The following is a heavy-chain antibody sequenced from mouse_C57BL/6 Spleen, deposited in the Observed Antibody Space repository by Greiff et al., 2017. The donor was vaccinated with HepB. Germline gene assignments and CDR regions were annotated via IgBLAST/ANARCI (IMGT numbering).Heavy chain of an antibody. V-gene: IGHV1-55*01. CDR1: GYTFTSYW. J-gene: IGHJ4*01. Sequence: QVQLQQPGAELVKPGASVKMSCKASGYTFTSYWITWVKQRPGQGLEWIGDIYPGSGSTNYNEKFKSKATLTVDTSSSTAYMQLSSLTSEDSAVYYCARGYDYEEGAMDYWGQGTSVTVSS. CDR2: IYPGSGST. D-gene: IGHD2-4*01. CDR3: ARGYDYEEGAMDY.